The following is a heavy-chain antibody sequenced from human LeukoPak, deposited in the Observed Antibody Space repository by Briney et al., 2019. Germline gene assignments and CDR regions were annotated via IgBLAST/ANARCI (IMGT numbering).Heavy chain of an antibody. V-gene: IGHV1-18*01. J-gene: IGHJ4*02. CDR1: GYTFTSYG. Sequence: ASVKVSCKASGYTFTSYGISWVRQAPGQGLEWMGRISAYNGNTNYAQKLQGRVTMTTDTSTSTAYMELRSLRSDDTAVYYCARGGGYYDSSGLISLGDWGQGTLVTVSS. CDR2: ISAYNGNT. CDR3: ARGGGYYDSSGLISLGD. D-gene: IGHD3-22*01.